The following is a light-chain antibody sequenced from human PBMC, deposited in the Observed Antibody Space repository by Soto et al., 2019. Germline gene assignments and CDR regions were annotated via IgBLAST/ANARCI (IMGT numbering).Light chain of an antibody. Sequence: DIQMTQSPSSQSASLVYRFTISCLASQDIRNVLGWYQQKPGKAPKRLIYAASNLESGVPSRFSGSGSGTEFTLTISSLQPGDFATYYCLQYNNYPFTFGQGTRLENK. CDR2: AAS. V-gene: IGKV1-17*01. J-gene: IGKJ5*01. CDR1: QDIRNV. CDR3: LQYNNYPFT.